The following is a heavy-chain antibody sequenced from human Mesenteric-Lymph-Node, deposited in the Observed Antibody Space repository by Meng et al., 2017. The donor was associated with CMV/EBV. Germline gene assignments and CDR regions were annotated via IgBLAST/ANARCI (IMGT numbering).Heavy chain of an antibody. CDR2: SSSSGSTI. CDR1: GFTFSDYY. V-gene: IGHV3-11*04. Sequence: GGSLRLSCAASGFTFSDYYMSWIRQAPGKGLEWVSYSSSSGSTIYYAESVKGRFTIYRDNAKNSLYLQMNSLRAEDTAVYYCARVTRYSYGNFDYWGQGTLVTVSS. J-gene: IGHJ4*02. D-gene: IGHD5-18*01. CDR3: ARVTRYSYGNFDY.